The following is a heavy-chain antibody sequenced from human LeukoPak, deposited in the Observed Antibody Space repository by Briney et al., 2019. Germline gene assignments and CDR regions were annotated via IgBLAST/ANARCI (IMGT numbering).Heavy chain of an antibody. V-gene: IGHV4-59*08. CDR3: ARGRLGRQHASFFDS. D-gene: IGHD2-2*01. CDR2: IYYSGST. Sequence: SETLSLTCSVSDGSMGTYYWGWIRQPPGKRLEWIGYIYYSGSTTYNPSLKSQVTVSVDTSKNQFSLKLASMTAADTAVYYCARGRLGRQHASFFDSWGHGTLVTVSS. CDR1: DGSMGTYY. J-gene: IGHJ4*01.